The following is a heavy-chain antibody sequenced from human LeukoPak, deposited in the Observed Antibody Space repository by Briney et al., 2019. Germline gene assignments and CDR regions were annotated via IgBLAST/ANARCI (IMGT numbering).Heavy chain of an antibody. V-gene: IGHV3-48*04. CDR2: ISSSGSTI. J-gene: IGHJ4*02. Sequence: PGGSLRLSSTASGFTFSSYSMNWVRQAPGKGLEWVSYISSSGSTIYYADSVKGRFTISRDNAKNSLYLQMNSLRAEDTAVYYCARDLSLYCSGGSCYSLNYWGQGTLVTVSS. CDR1: GFTFSSYS. D-gene: IGHD2-15*01. CDR3: ARDLSLYCSGGSCYSLNY.